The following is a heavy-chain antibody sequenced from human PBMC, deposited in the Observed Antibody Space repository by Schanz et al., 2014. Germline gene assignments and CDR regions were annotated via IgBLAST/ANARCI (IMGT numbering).Heavy chain of an antibody. Sequence: QVQLVQSGPEVKKPGSSVKVSCQAFGDTFSKYNIMWVRQVPGQGLEWMGRIIPILGIANYAQKFQGRVTITADKSTFTAYMDVSSLRSEDTAVYYCGRGFSRSYIDFWGQGTLITVSS. CDR3: GRGFSRSYIDF. V-gene: IGHV1-69*02. D-gene: IGHD3-10*01. J-gene: IGHJ4*02. CDR1: GDTFSKYN. CDR2: IIPILGIA.